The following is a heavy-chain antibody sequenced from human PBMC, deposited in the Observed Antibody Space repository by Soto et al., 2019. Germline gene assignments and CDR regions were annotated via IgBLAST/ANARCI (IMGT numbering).Heavy chain of an antibody. J-gene: IGHJ4*02. CDR1: GFSFSSYG. V-gene: IGHV3-33*01. Sequence: SLRLSCAPSGFSFSSYGMHWVRQAPGKGLEWVAVIWYDGSNKYYADSVKGRFTISRDNFKNTLYLQMNSLRAADTAVYYCARDPSAGYCSGANCYFAYWGQGTLVTVSS. CDR2: IWYDGSNK. CDR3: ARDPSAGYCSGANCYFAY. D-gene: IGHD2-15*01.